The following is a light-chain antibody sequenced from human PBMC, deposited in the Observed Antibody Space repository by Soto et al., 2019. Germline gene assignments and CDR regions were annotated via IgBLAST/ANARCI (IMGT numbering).Light chain of an antibody. Sequence: QSVLTQPPSASGTPGQRVTISCSGSSSNIGSNTVIWYQQLPGTAPKLLIYSNDQRPSGVPDRFSGSTSGTSASLAISGLQSEDEADYYCSSYTRSSTLVFGGGTQLTVL. CDR1: SSNIGSNT. CDR2: SND. V-gene: IGLV1-44*01. J-gene: IGLJ3*02. CDR3: SSYTRSSTLV.